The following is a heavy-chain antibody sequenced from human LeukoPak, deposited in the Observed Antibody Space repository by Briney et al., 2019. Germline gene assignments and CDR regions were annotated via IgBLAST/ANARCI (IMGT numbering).Heavy chain of an antibody. V-gene: IGHV4-34*01. CDR3: ARGGTMKYGGDCPNLDY. Sequence: SETLSLTCAGYGGSFSGYYWSWIRQPPGKGLEWIGEIKHRGSTNYNPSLKSRVTVSVDTSKNQFSLTLNSVTAADTAVYYCARGGTMKYGGDCPNLDYWGQGTLVTVSS. J-gene: IGHJ4*02. CDR2: IKHRGST. D-gene: IGHD2-21*02. CDR1: GGSFSGYY.